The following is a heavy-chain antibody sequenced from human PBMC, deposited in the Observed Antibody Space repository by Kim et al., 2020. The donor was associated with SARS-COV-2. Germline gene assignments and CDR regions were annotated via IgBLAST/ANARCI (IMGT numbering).Heavy chain of an antibody. CDR1: GFLFSDYA. V-gene: IGHV3-30*01. J-gene: IGHJ4*02. CDR2: VSKDGSNK. CDR3: AREGGS. Sequence: GGSLRLSCAASGFLFSDYAIHWVRQAPGKGLEWVAVVSKDGSNKFYADSVKGRFTISRDNSKNTVWLQMTSLRLEDMSVYYCAREGGSWGEGTLVSVS. D-gene: IGHD1-26*01.